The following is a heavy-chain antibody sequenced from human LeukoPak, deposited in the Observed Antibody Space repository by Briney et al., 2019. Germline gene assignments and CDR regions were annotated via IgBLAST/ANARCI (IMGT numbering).Heavy chain of an antibody. CDR2: INPNSGGT. V-gene: IGHV1-2*02. D-gene: IGHD6-25*01. CDR1: GSTFSGYY. J-gene: IGHJ3*02. Sequence: ASVKVSCKASGSTFSGYYMHWVRQAPGQGLEWMGWINPNSGGTNYAQKFQGRVTMTRDTSISTAYMELSRLRSDDTAVYYCARVIFRSGWNNAFDIWGQGTMVTVSS. CDR3: ARVIFRSGWNNAFDI.